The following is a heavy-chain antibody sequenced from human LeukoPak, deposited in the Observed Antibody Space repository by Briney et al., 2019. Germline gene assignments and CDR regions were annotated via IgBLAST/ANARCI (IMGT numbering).Heavy chain of an antibody. D-gene: IGHD5-24*01. CDR1: GGSFSGYY. V-gene: IGHV4-34*01. J-gene: IGHJ4*02. CDR2: INHSGST. CDR3: ARGLVSEMATIMGGEYFDY. Sequence: SETLSLTCTVSGGSFSGYYWSWIRQPPGKGLEWIGEINHSGSTNYNPSLKSRVTISVDTSKNQFSLKLSSVTAADTAVYYCARGLVSEMATIMGGEYFDYWGQGTLVTVSS.